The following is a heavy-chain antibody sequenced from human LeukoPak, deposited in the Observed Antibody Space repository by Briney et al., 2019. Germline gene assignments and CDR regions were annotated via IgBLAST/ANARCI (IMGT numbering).Heavy chain of an antibody. J-gene: IGHJ6*03. V-gene: IGHV4-34*01. CDR3: ARRWNYGRNYYIDV. CDR1: GGSFSNYY. CDR2: INDNGRA. Sequence: SETLSLTCAVYGGSFSNYYWNWIRQPPGNGLDWLGEINDNGRANYNPSLMTRVTVSVDTSKNQFSLRLTSVTATDTAVYYCARRWNYGRNYYIDVWGKGATVSVSS. D-gene: IGHD1-7*01.